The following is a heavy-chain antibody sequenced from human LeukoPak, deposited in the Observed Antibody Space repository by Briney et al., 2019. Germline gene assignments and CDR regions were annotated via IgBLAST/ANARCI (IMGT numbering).Heavy chain of an antibody. CDR1: GYTFTGYY. V-gene: IGHV1-2*02. CDR2: INPNSGGT. Sequence: GASVKVSCKASGYTFTGYYMHWVRQAPGQGLEWMGWINPNSGGTNYAQKFQGRVTMTRDTSISTAYMELSRLRSDDTAVYYCARETYGSGSCYKYWGQGTLVTVSS. J-gene: IGHJ4*02. D-gene: IGHD3-10*01. CDR3: ARETYGSGSCYKY.